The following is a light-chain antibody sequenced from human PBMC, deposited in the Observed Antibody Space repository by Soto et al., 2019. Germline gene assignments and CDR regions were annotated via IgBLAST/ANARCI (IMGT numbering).Light chain of an antibody. J-gene: IGKJ4*01. Sequence: EIVMTQSPVTLSVSPGERATLSCRASQSVSDNLAWYQQKPGQAPRLLIYGASTRATGIPARFSGSGSGTEFTLTISSLQSEDFAVYYCQQYNNWPLTFGGVTKVEIK. CDR2: GAS. CDR1: QSVSDN. CDR3: QQYNNWPLT. V-gene: IGKV3D-15*01.